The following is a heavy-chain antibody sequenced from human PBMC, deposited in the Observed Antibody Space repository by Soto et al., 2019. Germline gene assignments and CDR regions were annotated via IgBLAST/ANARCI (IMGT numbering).Heavy chain of an antibody. CDR3: GGGGWGGRNWYGGYFFY. Sequence: GESLKISCKGSGYSFTNYWIAWVRQMPGKGLEWMGIIYPGDSDTRYSPSFQGQVTISADKSISTAYLQWSSLKVSDTAIYYCGGGGWGGRNWYGGYFFYGGRGPLVPVPS. CDR1: GYSFTNYW. V-gene: IGHV5-51*01. J-gene: IGHJ1*01. CDR2: IYPGDSDT. D-gene: IGHD6-13*01.